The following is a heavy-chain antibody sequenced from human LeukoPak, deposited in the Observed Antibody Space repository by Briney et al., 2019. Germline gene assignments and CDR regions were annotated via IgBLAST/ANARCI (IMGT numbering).Heavy chain of an antibody. CDR1: GFTFSSYG. V-gene: IGHV3-23*01. J-gene: IGHJ4*02. CDR3: ARWNGYADY. D-gene: IGHD2-2*01. CDR2: FSSSGNT. Sequence: GGCLRLSCAASGFTFSSYGMSWVRQAPGKGLEWVSGFSSSGNTYYADSVKGRFTISRDNSKNTLYLQMNTLRVDDTAVYYCARWNGYADYWGQGTLVTVSS.